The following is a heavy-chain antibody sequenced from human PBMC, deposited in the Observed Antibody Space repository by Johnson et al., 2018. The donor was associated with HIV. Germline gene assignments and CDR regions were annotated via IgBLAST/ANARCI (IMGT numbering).Heavy chain of an antibody. V-gene: IGHV3-30*19. CDR1: GFTFSSYG. Sequence: VQLVESGGGVVQPGRSLRLSCAASGFTFSSYGMHWVRQAPGKGLEWVAVISYDGSNKYYADSVKGRFTISRDNSKNTLYLQMNSLRPEDTAVYYCARDQVVEIATIIGDDAFDIWGQGTMVTVSS. CDR2: ISYDGSNK. CDR3: ARDQVVEIATIIGDDAFDI. J-gene: IGHJ3*02. D-gene: IGHD5-24*01.